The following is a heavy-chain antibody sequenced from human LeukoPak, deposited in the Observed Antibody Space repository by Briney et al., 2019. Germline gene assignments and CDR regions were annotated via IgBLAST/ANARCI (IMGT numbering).Heavy chain of an antibody. V-gene: IGHV4-31*03. J-gene: IGHJ4*02. Sequence: PSQTLSLTCTVSGGSIRSGGYYWSWIRQHPGKGLEWMGYIYYSGSTYYNPSLKSRASISVDTSKNQFSLKLSSVTAADTAVYYCARLVVPSAMGGYYFDYWGQGTLVTVSS. CDR1: GGSIRSGGYY. D-gene: IGHD2-2*01. CDR3: ARLVVPSAMGGYYFDY. CDR2: IYYSGST.